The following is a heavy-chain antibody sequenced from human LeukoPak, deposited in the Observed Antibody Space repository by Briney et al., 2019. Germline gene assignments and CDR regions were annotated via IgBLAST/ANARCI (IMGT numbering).Heavy chain of an antibody. CDR2: IIPILGIA. CDR3: ARVLLWFGESNSSYYYGMDV. D-gene: IGHD3-10*01. CDR1: GYTFTGYY. Sequence: GASVKVSCKASGYTFTGYYMHWVRQAPGQGLEWMGRIIPILGIANYAQKFQGRVTITADKSTSTAYMELSSLRSEDTAVYYCARVLLWFGESNSSYYYGMDVWGQGTTVTVSS. J-gene: IGHJ6*02. V-gene: IGHV1-69*02.